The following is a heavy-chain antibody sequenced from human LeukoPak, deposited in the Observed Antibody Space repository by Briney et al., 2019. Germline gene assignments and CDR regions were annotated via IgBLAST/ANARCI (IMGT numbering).Heavy chain of an antibody. CDR3: VRGYCSGPTCYHFYY. J-gene: IGHJ4*02. CDR1: GASITSYY. CDR2: FYYSGSD. V-gene: IGHV4-59*01. D-gene: IGHD2-15*01. Sequence: PSETLSLTCTVSGASITSYYWNWVRQPPGKGLEWIGYFYYSGSDNYNPSLKSRITISVDTSKNQFSLKLSSVTAADTAVYYCVRGYCSGPTCYHFYYWGQGTLVTVSS.